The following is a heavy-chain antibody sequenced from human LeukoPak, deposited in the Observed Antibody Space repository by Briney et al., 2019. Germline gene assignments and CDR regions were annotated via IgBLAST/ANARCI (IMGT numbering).Heavy chain of an antibody. CDR1: GFTFSSYA. V-gene: IGHV3-23*01. J-gene: IGHJ4*02. CDR2: ISGSGGST. Sequence: GGALRLSCAASGFTFSSYAMSWVRQAPGKGLEWVSAISGSGGSTYYADSVKGRFTISRDNAKNTLYLQMNSLRAEDTAVYYCAKGTHGDFFDYWGQGTLVTVSS. D-gene: IGHD4-17*01. CDR3: AKGTHGDFFDY.